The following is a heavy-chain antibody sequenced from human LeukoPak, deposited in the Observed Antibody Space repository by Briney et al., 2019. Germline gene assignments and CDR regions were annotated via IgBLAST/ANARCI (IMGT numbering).Heavy chain of an antibody. CDR3: ARHDSSGYYLGYFDY. Sequence: SETLSLTCTVSGYSISSGYYWGWIRQPPGKGLEWIGRIYHSGSTYYNPSLKSRVTILVDTSKNQFSLKLSSVTAADTAVYYCARHDSSGYYLGYFDYWGQGTLVTVSS. CDR2: IYHSGST. V-gene: IGHV4-38-2*02. D-gene: IGHD3-22*01. CDR1: GYSISSGYY. J-gene: IGHJ4*02.